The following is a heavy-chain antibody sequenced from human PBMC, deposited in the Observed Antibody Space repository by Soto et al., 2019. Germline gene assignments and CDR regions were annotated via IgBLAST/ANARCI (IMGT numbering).Heavy chain of an antibody. J-gene: IGHJ4*02. CDR3: ASTSSRRYYDSSGYYHY. CDR2: INSDGSST. Sequence: GGSLRLSCAASGFTFSSYWMHWVRQAPGKGLVWVSRINSDGSSTSYADSVKGRFTISRDNSKNTLYLQMNSLRAEDTAVYYCASTSSRRYYDSSGYYHYWGQGTLVTVSS. V-gene: IGHV3-74*01. CDR1: GFTFSSYW. D-gene: IGHD3-22*01.